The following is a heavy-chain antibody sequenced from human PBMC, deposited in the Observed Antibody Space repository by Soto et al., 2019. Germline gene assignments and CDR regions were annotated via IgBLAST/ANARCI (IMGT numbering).Heavy chain of an antibody. CDR3: ASLYSGYPDTDY. Sequence: SETLSLTCTVSGGSISSYYWSWIRQPPGKGLEWIGYIYYSGSTNYNPSLKSRVTISVDTSKNQFSLKLGSVTAADTAVYYCASLYSGYPDTDYWGQGTLVTVSS. CDR2: IYYSGST. CDR1: GGSISSYY. J-gene: IGHJ4*02. V-gene: IGHV4-59*01. D-gene: IGHD5-12*01.